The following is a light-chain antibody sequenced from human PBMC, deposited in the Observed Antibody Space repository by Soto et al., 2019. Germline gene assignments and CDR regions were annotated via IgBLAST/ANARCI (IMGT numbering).Light chain of an antibody. CDR2: DVS. CDR3: TSYTTSSTVV. Sequence: QSALTQPAAVSGSPGQSITIHCTGTSSDVGGYNFVSWYQQHPGKAPKVMIYDVSDRPSGVSDRFSGSKSGNTASLTISGLQAEDEAHYYCTSYTTSSTVVFGGGTKLTVL. J-gene: IGLJ2*01. CDR1: SSDVGGYNF. V-gene: IGLV2-14*03.